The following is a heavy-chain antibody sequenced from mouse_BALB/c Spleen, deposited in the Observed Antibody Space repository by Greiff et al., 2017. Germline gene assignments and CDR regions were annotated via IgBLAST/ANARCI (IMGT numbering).Heavy chain of an antibody. Sequence: EVQVVESGGGLVKPGGSLKLSCAASGFTFSSYTMSWVRQTPEKRLEWVATISSGGSYTYYPDSVKGRFTISRDNAKNTLYLQMSSLKSEDTAMYYCTRDRHWDYGSSYEYFDVWGAGTTVTVSS. CDR1: GFTFSSYT. CDR3: TRDRHWDYGSSYEYFDV. CDR2: ISSGGSYT. J-gene: IGHJ1*01. D-gene: IGHD1-1*01. V-gene: IGHV5-6-4*01.